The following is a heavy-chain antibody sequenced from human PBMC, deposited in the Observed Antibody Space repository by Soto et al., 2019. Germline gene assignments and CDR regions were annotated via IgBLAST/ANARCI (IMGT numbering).Heavy chain of an antibody. V-gene: IGHV3-23*01. Sequence: EVQLLESGGNLVQPGGSLRLSCAASGFTFSTYGMTWVRQAPGKGLEWVSSISDSGDSTYYADSVKGRFTISRDNSKHTLFLQMNSLRAEDTVVYYCAKDHAWGRRVTTRFDYWGQGALVTVSS. D-gene: IGHD4-17*01. CDR2: ISDSGDST. CDR3: AKDHAWGRRVTTRFDY. CDR1: GFTFSTYG. J-gene: IGHJ4*02.